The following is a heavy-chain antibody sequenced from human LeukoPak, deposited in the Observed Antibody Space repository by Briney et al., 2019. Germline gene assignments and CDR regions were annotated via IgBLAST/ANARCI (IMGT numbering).Heavy chain of an antibody. CDR2: IHYSGST. CDR1: GASISSHY. J-gene: IGHJ4*02. D-gene: IGHD1-14*01. CDR3: SRAGTGFNIPGAY. Sequence: SGTLSLTCSVSGASISSHYWSWIRQPPGKGLEWIGHIHYSGSTNCNPSSKRRLFISLDTSKNHFSHQLTSGIGADTTVYYCSRAGTGFNIPGAYWGQGTLVTVSS. V-gene: IGHV4-59*11.